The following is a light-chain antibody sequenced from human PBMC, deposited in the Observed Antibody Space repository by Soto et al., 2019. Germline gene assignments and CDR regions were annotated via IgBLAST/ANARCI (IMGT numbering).Light chain of an antibody. Sequence: QSVLTQPPSVSAAPGQKVTISCSGSSSNIGSGSNYVSWFQQLPGTAPKLLIYDNNQRPSGIPDRFSGSKSGTSATLGITGLQTGDEADYYCGTWDSSLDARIFGGGTKVTVL. CDR3: GTWDSSLDARI. CDR2: DNN. CDR1: SSNIGSGSNY. J-gene: IGLJ2*01. V-gene: IGLV1-51*01.